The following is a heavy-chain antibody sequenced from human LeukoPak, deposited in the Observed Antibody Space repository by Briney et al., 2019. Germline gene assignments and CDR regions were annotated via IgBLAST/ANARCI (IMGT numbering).Heavy chain of an antibody. J-gene: IGHJ6*03. V-gene: IGHV3-21*01. Sequence: PGGSLRLSCAASGFTFSSYSMNWVRQAPGKGLEWVSSISSSSSYIYYADSVKGRFTISRDNAKNSLYLQMNSLRAEDTAVYYCARDGAVTMVRGVILTYYYYMDVWGKGTTVTASS. CDR3: ARDGAVTMVRGVILTYYYYMDV. CDR2: ISSSSSYI. D-gene: IGHD3-10*01. CDR1: GFTFSSYS.